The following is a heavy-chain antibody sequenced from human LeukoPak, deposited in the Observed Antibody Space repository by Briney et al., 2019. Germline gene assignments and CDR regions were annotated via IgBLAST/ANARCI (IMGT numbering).Heavy chain of an antibody. CDR1: GYTFTGYY. CDR2: INPNSGGT. Sequence: GASVKVSCKASGYTFTGYYMHWVRQAPGQGVEWMGWINPNSGGTNYAQKFQGRVTMTRDTSIRTAYMELSRLRSDDTAVYYCAPVLLGYCSGGSCYPDYWGQGTLVTVSS. CDR3: APVLLGYCSGGSCYPDY. D-gene: IGHD2-15*01. J-gene: IGHJ4*02. V-gene: IGHV1-2*02.